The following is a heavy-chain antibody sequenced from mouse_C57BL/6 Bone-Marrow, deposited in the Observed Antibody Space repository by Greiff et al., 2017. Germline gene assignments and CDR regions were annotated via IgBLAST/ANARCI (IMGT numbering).Heavy chain of an antibody. V-gene: IGHV5-17*01. CDR1: GFTFSDYG. J-gene: IGHJ3*01. CDR2: ISSGSSTI. CDR3: ARRDYGNSFAY. D-gene: IGHD2-1*01. Sequence: EVKLVESGGGLVKPGGSLKLSCAASGFTFSDYGMHWVRQAPEKGLEWVAYISSGSSTIYYADTVKGRFTFSRDNAKNTLFLQMTSLRSEDTAMYYCARRDYGNSFAYWGQGTLVTVSA.